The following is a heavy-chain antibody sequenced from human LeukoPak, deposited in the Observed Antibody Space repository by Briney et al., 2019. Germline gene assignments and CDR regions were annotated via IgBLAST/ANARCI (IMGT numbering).Heavy chain of an antibody. CDR2: IYYSGST. V-gene: IGHV4-30-4*01. J-gene: IGHJ3*02. Sequence: SETLSLTCTVSGSSISSGDYYWGWIRQPPGKGLEWIGYIYYSGSTYYNPSLKSRVTISVDTSKNQFSLKLSSVTAADTAVYYCARARYYYDSSGGLDAFDIWGQGTMVTVSS. CDR3: ARARYYYDSSGGLDAFDI. D-gene: IGHD3-22*01. CDR1: GSSISSGDYY.